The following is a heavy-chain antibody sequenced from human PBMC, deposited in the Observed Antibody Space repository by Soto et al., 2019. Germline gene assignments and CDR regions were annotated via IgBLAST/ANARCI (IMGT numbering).Heavy chain of an antibody. CDR3: ARARYSSPVLYYYYYGMDV. D-gene: IGHD6-13*01. Sequence: QVQLVQSGAEVKKPGSSVKVSCKASGGTFSSYAISWVRQAPGQGLEWVGGLIPIFGTANYAQKFQGRVTITADESTSTAYMELSSLRCEDTAVYYCARARYSSPVLYYYYYGMDVWGQETTVTVSS. CDR1: GGTFSSYA. J-gene: IGHJ6*02. CDR2: LIPIFGTA. V-gene: IGHV1-69*01.